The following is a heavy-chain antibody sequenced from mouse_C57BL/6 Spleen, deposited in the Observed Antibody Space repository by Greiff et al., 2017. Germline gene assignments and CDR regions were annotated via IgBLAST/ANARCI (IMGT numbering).Heavy chain of an antibody. CDR2: IDPKSGGT. CDR3: ARGLYGSSYYYAMDY. Sequence: QVQLQQPGAELVKPGASVKLSCKASGYTFTSYWMHWVKQRPGRGLEWIGRIDPKSGGTKYNEKFKSKATLTVDKPSSTAYMQLSSLTSEDSAVYYCARGLYGSSYYYAMDYWGQGTSVTVSS. CDR1: GYTFTSYW. V-gene: IGHV1-72*01. D-gene: IGHD1-1*01. J-gene: IGHJ4*01.